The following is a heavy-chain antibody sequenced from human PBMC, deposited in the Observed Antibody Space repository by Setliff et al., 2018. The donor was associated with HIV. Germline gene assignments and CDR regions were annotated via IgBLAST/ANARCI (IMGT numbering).Heavy chain of an antibody. Sequence: SETLSLTCTVSGGSISSGSYYWSWIRQPAGKGLEWIGHIYTSGSTNYNPSLKSRVTISVDTSKNQFSLKLSSVTAADTAVYYCARTSIRSGWGRNNWFDPWGQGTLVTVSS. CDR1: GGSISSGSYY. CDR3: ARTSIRSGWGRNNWFDP. D-gene: IGHD6-19*01. J-gene: IGHJ5*02. V-gene: IGHV4-61*09. CDR2: IYTSGST.